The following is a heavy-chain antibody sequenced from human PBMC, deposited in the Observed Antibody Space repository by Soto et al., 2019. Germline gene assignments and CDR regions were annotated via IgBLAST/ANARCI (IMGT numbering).Heavy chain of an antibody. CDR2: MSYDGSNE. CDR3: AKGPPLLMIYHVLDS. V-gene: IGHV3-30*18. Sequence: PGGSLRLSCAASEFTFSKHGMHWVRQAPGKGLEWVAVMSYDGSNEYYADSVKGRFTISRDNSKNTLYLQMNSLRPEDTAVYFCAKGPPLLMIYHVLDSWGQGTLVTVSS. D-gene: IGHD2-8*01. J-gene: IGHJ4*02. CDR1: EFTFSKHG.